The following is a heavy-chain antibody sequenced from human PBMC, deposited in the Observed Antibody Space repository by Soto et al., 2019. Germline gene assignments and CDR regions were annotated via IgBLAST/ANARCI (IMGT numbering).Heavy chain of an antibody. CDR2: ISYDGSNK. CDR1: GFTFSSYA. J-gene: IGHJ4*02. Sequence: QVQLVESGGGVVQPGRSLRLSCAASGFTFSSYAMHWVRQAPGKGLEWVAVISYDGSNKYYADSVKGRFTISRDNSKNTLYLQMNSLRAEDTAVYYCASASPYYFDYWGQGTLVTVSS. V-gene: IGHV3-30-3*01. CDR3: ASASPYYFDY.